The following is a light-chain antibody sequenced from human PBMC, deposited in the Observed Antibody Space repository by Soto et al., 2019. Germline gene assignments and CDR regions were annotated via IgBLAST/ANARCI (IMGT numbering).Light chain of an antibody. CDR1: QGIRND. Sequence: AIQMTQSPSSLSASVGDRVTITCRASQGIRNDLGWYQQKPGKVPKLLIYAASSLQSGVPSRFSGSGSGTDFTLTISSLQPEGFATYYCLQDYNYPFTFGPGTKVDIK. CDR2: AAS. V-gene: IGKV1-6*01. J-gene: IGKJ3*01. CDR3: LQDYNYPFT.